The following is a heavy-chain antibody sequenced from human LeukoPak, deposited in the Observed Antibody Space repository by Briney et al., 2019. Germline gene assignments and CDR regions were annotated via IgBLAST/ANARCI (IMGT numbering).Heavy chain of an antibody. CDR2: INHSGST. D-gene: IGHD3-10*01. CDR3: ARQTGSGLFSLP. V-gene: IGHV4-34*01. CDR1: GGSLSGYY. J-gene: IGHJ4*02. Sequence: SETLSLTCAVSGGSLSGYYWTWIRQPPGKGLEWIGEINHSGSTNYNPSLKSRVTISVDTSRKQFFLRLSSVTAADTAVYYCARQTGSGLFSLPGGQGTLVTVSS.